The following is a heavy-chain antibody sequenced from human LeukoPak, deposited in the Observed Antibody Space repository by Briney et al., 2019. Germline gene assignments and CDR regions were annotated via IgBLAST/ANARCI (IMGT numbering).Heavy chain of an antibody. Sequence: SETLSLTCAVYGGSFSGYYWSWIRQPPGKGLEWIGEINDIGNTNYDPSLRSRVTISVDTSKNQFSLSFTSATAADTAVYFCARLGSVGYYNYQYMAIGGNGTTATASS. CDR2: INDIGNT. J-gene: IGHJ6*03. CDR3: ARLGSVGYYNYQYMAI. CDR1: GGSFSGYY. D-gene: IGHD3-10*01. V-gene: IGHV4-34*01.